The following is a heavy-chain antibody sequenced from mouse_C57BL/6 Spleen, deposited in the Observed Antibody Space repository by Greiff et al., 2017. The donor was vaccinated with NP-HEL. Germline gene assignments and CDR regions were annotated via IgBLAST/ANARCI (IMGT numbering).Heavy chain of an antibody. CDR3: ATGLSY. D-gene: IGHD1-1*02. CDR2: IYPGDGDT. Sequence: VQLQQSGPELVKPGASVKISCKASGYAFSSSWMNWVKQRPGKGLEWIGRIYPGDGDTNYNGKFKGKATLTADKSSSTAYMQLSSLTSEDSAVYFCATGLSYWGQGTLVTVSA. J-gene: IGHJ3*01. CDR1: GYAFSSSW. V-gene: IGHV1-82*01.